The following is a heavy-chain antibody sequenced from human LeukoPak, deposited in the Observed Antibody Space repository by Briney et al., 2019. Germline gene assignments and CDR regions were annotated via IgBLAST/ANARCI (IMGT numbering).Heavy chain of an antibody. CDR3: AREDRYGSTYFDY. D-gene: IGHD3-10*01. J-gene: IGHJ4*02. CDR2: IIPIFGTV. Sequence: XIIPIFGTVNYAQKFQGRVTITADESTSTAYMELSSLRSEDTAVYYCAREDRYGSTYFDYWGQGTLVTVSS. V-gene: IGHV1-69*01.